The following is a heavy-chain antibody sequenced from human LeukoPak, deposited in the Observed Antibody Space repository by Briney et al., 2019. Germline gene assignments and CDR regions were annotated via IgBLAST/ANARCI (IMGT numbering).Heavy chain of an antibody. CDR2: ISGGGDTT. V-gene: IGHV3-23*01. CDR3: ANLGLP. J-gene: IGHJ5*02. Sequence: GGSLRLSCAASGFTFSNYGMNWVRQAPGKGLEWVSAISGGGDTTYYADSVKGRFTISRDNSKNTLYLQMNSLTAEDTAVYFCANLGLPWGQGTLVTVSS. CDR1: GFTFSNYG.